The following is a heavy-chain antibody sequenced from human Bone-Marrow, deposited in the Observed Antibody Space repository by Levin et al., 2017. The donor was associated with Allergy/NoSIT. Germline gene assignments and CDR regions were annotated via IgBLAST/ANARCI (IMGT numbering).Heavy chain of an antibody. D-gene: IGHD3/OR15-3a*01. V-gene: IGHV4-31*03. CDR1: GGSISSGDSY. CDR2: VHPSGSI. Sequence: PSETLSLTCSVSGGSISSGDSYCSWIRQHPETGLEWIGCVHPSGSIYYNPSLRGRATISVDTSKSQLSLDLTSVTAADTAVYYCARGPDLAKVGLWGQGTLVTVSS. CDR3: ARGPDLAKVGL. J-gene: IGHJ4*02.